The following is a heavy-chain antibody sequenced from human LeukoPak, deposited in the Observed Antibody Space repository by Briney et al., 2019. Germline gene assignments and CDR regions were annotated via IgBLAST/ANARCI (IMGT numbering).Heavy chain of an antibody. D-gene: IGHD1-20*01. J-gene: IGHJ4*02. CDR3: ARDNLADYFDY. CDR1: GGSISTYY. Sequence: SETLSLTCTVSGGSISTYYWSWIRQPPGKGLEWIGYIYYSGSTNYNSSLKSRVTISIDTSKNQFSLRLSSVTAADTAVYCCARDNLADYFDYWGQGTLVTVSS. V-gene: IGHV4-59*01. CDR2: IYYSGST.